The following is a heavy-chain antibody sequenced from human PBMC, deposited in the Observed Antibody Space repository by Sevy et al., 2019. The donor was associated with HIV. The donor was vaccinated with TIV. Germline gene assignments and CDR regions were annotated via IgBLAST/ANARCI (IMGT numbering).Heavy chain of an antibody. J-gene: IGHJ4*02. D-gene: IGHD7-27*01. Sequence: SETLSLTCTVSGDSFSSYFWAWIRQPAGKGLEWIGRINTSGSTNYNPSLKSRVTMSVDTSKGQFSLKVTSLTAADTAIYFCARSNWVTATNGFSKSYYFDYSGQGSLVTVSS. V-gene: IGHV4-4*07. CDR1: GDSFSSYF. CDR2: INTSGST. CDR3: ARSNWVTATNGFSKSYYFDY.